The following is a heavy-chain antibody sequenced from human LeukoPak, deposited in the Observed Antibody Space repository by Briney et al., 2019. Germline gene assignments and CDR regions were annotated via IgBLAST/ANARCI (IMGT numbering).Heavy chain of an antibody. CDR3: ARLSWLRHAFDV. CDR1: GYTFTDYY. D-gene: IGHD5-12*01. J-gene: IGHJ3*01. Sequence: GASLKVSCKASGYTFTDYYIHWVRQAPGQGLEWMGWITPNSGATSYAQKFQGRVTMTRDTSISTAYMELSRLRSDDTAVYYCARLSWLRHAFDVWGQGTMVTVSS. V-gene: IGHV1-2*02. CDR2: ITPNSGAT.